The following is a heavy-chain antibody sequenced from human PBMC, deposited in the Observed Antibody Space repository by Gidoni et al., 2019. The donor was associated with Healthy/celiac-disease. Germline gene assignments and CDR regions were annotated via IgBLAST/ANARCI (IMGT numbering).Heavy chain of an antibody. CDR3: AKFSYYYDSSGYYYSAFDI. Sequence: EVQLLESGGGLVQPGGSLRLSCAASGFTFTSYAMSWVRRAPGKGLEWVSAISGSGGSTYYADSVKGRFTISRDNSKNTLYLQMNSLRAEDTAVYYCAKFSYYYDSSGYYYSAFDIWGQGTMVTVSS. D-gene: IGHD3-22*01. CDR1: GFTFTSYA. J-gene: IGHJ3*02. CDR2: ISGSGGST. V-gene: IGHV3-23*01.